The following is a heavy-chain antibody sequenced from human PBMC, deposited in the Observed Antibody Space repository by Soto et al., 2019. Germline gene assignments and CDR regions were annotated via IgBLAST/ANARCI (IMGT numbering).Heavy chain of an antibody. J-gene: IGHJ6*02. CDR2: IIPVFGTP. CDR1: GGTFCRYA. CDR3: ARVTPGNQPVDNYYYYGLDV. Sequence: GASVKLSCKAFGGTFCRYASSCLLQAPGQGLEWMGDIIPVFGTPSYAQKFQGRVTITADKSTSTAYMELSSLRSEDTAAYYCARVTPGNQPVDNYYYYGLDVWGQGTTVTVSS. D-gene: IGHD2-2*01. V-gene: IGHV1-69*06.